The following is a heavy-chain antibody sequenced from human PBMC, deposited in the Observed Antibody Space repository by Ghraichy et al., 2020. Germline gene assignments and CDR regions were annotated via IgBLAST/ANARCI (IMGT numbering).Heavy chain of an antibody. CDR3: AGGSDAIYYDSSGYDY. CDR1: GGSFSGYY. Sequence: SETLSLTCAVYGGSFSGYYWSWIRQPPGKGLEWIGEINHSGSTNYNPSLKSRVTISVDTSKNQFSLKLSSVTAADTAVYYCAGGSDAIYYDSSGYDYWGQGTLVTVSS. J-gene: IGHJ4*02. CDR2: INHSGST. D-gene: IGHD3-22*01. V-gene: IGHV4-34*01.